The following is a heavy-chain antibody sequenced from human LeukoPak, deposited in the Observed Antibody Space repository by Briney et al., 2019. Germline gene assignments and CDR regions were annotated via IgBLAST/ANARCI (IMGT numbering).Heavy chain of an antibody. CDR1: GGSIGSYY. Sequence: PSETLSLTCTVSGGSIGSYYWSWIRQPPGKGLEWIGYIYYSGTTNYNPSLKSRVFMSIDTSNSQFSLKLSSVTAADTAVYYCARYGHDSSGPPDYWGQGTLVTVSS. CDR3: ARYGHDSSGPPDY. V-gene: IGHV4-59*01. J-gene: IGHJ4*02. CDR2: IYYSGTT. D-gene: IGHD3-22*01.